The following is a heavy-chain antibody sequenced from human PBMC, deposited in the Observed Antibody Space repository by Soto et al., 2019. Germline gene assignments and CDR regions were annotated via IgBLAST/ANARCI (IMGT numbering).Heavy chain of an antibody. D-gene: IGHD3-10*01. CDR3: ATRFGGSGSFEY. CDR2: IYHTGST. CDR1: GGSISSSKW. Sequence: SETLSLTCAVSGGSISSSKWWAWVRQPPGKGLEWIGEIYHTGSTNNIPSLKSRVTMSVDKSKNQFSLELISVTAADTAVYYCATRFGGSGSFEYWGQGTLVTVSS. V-gene: IGHV4-4*02. J-gene: IGHJ4*02.